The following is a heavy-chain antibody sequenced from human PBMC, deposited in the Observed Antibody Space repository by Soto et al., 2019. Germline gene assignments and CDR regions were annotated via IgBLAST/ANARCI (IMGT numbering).Heavy chain of an antibody. D-gene: IGHD6-19*01. CDR3: AKDSHGSGWYGYFDS. V-gene: IGHV3-23*01. Sequence: GGSLRLSCAASGFTFSSYAMTWVRQAPGMGLEWLSIISSSGGSTYYADSVKGRFTISRDNSRSTLFLQMNSLRAGDTALYYCAKDSHGSGWYGYFDSWGHGTLVTVSS. CDR2: ISSSGGST. J-gene: IGHJ4*01. CDR1: GFTFSSYA.